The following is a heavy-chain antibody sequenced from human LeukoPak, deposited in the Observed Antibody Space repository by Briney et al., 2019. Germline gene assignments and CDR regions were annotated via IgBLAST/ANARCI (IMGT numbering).Heavy chain of an antibody. CDR3: ARGRITIFGVVIPFDY. CDR2: MNPNSGNT. Sequence: ASVKVSCKASGYTFTSYDINWVRQATGQGLKWMGWMNPNSGNTGYAQKFQGRVTITRNTSISTAYMELSSLRSEDTAVYYCARGRITIFGVVIPFDYWGQGTLVTVSS. CDR1: GYTFTSYD. D-gene: IGHD3-3*01. J-gene: IGHJ4*02. V-gene: IGHV1-8*01.